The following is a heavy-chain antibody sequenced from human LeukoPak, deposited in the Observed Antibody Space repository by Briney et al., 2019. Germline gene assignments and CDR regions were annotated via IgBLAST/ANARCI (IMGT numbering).Heavy chain of an antibody. D-gene: IGHD3-10*01. Sequence: GGSLRLSCAACGFTFSTYEMKWVRQARGKGLEWVTYISSSCSTIYYADSVKGRFTISRDNAKNSLYLQMNSLRAEDTAVYYCARDSSYYGSGSFSDWGQGTLVTVSS. CDR1: GFTFSTYE. V-gene: IGHV3-48*03. CDR2: ISSSCSTI. CDR3: ARDSSYYGSGSFSD. J-gene: IGHJ4*02.